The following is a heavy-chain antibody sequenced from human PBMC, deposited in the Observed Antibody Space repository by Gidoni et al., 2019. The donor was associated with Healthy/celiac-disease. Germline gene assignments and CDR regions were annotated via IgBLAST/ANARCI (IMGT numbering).Heavy chain of an antibody. V-gene: IGHV1-2*02. CDR1: GYIFTGYY. J-gene: IGHJ5*02. CDR2: INPNSGGT. CDR3: ARALGVVVVPAARRGTFDP. D-gene: IGHD2-2*01. Sequence: QVQLVQSGAEVKKPASSVKVSCKVSGYIFTGYYMHWVRQAPGQGLEWMGWINPNSGGTNYAQKFEGRCTMTRDTSISTAYMELSRLRSDDTAVYYCARALGVVVVPAARRGTFDPWGQGTLVTVSS.